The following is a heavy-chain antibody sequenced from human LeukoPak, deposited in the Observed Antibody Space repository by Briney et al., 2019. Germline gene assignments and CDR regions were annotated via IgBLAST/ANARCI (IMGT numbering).Heavy chain of an antibody. Sequence: SVKVSCKASGGTFSSYAISWVRQAPGQGLEWMGGIIPIFGTANYAQKFQGRVTITADESTSTAYMELRSLRSEDTAVYYCASGYSPFFVDYWGQGTLVTVSS. J-gene: IGHJ4*02. CDR1: GGTFSSYA. CDR2: IIPIFGTA. CDR3: ASGYSPFFVDY. D-gene: IGHD3-22*01. V-gene: IGHV1-69*13.